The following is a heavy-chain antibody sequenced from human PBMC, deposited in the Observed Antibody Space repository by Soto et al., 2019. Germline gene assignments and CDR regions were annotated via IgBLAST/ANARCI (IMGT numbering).Heavy chain of an antibody. D-gene: IGHD6-13*01. V-gene: IGHV1-3*01. CDR1: GYTFTSYG. CDR3: VRRHVSATGIDWFDP. J-gene: IGHJ5*02. CDR2: INAANGDT. Sequence: GASVKVSCKASGYTFTSYGIHWVRQAPGQRLEWMGWINAANGDTKYSPKLQGRVTITRDTSASTAYMELSSLRSEDTAVYYCVRRHVSATGIDWFDPWGQGTQVTV.